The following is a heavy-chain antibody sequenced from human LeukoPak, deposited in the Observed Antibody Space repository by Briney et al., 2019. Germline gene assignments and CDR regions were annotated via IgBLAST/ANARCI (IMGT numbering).Heavy chain of an antibody. V-gene: IGHV5-10-1*01. Sequence: GASLKISCKGSGSIFTSYWISWVRQLPGKGLEWMGRIDPSDSYTNYSPSFQGHVTISADKSISTAYLQWSSLKASDTAMYYCARDYGDYDFDYWGQGTLVTVSS. D-gene: IGHD4-17*01. J-gene: IGHJ4*02. CDR2: IDPSDSYT. CDR3: ARDYGDYDFDY. CDR1: GSIFTSYW.